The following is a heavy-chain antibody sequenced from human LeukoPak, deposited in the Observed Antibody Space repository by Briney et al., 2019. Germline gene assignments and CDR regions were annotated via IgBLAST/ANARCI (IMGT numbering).Heavy chain of an antibody. CDR2: IKGDGSST. V-gene: IGHV3-74*01. D-gene: IGHD4-11*01. Sequence: GGSLRLSCAGSGFTFSSYWMHWVRQAPGKGLVWVSRIKGDGSSTSYGDSVKARFTISRDNAKNTLYLQMNSLAAEDTAVYYCARGPSKAGLYYFDNWGQGTLVTVSS. CDR1: GFTFSSYW. CDR3: ARGPSKAGLYYFDN. J-gene: IGHJ4*02.